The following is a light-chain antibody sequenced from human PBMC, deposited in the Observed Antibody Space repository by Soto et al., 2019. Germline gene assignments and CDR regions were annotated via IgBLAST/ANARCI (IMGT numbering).Light chain of an antibody. CDR3: QQSYSTWYT. J-gene: IGKJ2*01. CDR1: QSISSY. CDR2: AAS. Sequence: DIQMTQSPSSLSASVGDRVTITCRASQSISSYLNWYQQNPGKAPMLLIYAASSLQSGVQSRFSRSGSGTDFTLTISSLQPEDFATYYCQQSYSTWYTFGQGTKLEIK. V-gene: IGKV1-39*01.